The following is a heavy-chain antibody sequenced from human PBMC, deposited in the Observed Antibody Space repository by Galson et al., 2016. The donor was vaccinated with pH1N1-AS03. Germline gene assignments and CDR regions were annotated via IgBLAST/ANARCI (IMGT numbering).Heavy chain of an antibody. CDR2: ISFRGSS. CDR3: VMDTTTWMRFDY. V-gene: IGHV4-39*07. J-gene: IGHJ4*02. D-gene: IGHD1-1*01. CDR1: GDSVISKNYY. Sequence: SETLSLTCSVSGDSVISKNYYWGWVRQPPGEGLEWIGSISFRGSSYYNPSLKSRVRISIDESNNQFSLDLNSVTAADTALYYCVMDTTTWMRFDYWGQGVLVIVSS.